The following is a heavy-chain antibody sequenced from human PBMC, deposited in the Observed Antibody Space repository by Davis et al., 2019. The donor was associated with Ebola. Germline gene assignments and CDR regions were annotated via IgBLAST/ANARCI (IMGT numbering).Heavy chain of an antibody. Sequence: SETLSLTCTVSGDSMSDYYYNWIRQPPGRGLEWIGNIYYSGTTNLNPSLKSRVTISVDTSKNQFSLKLSSVTAADTAVYYCARARFIVVVPAAEKYYYYMDVWGKGTTVTVSS. D-gene: IGHD2-2*01. V-gene: IGHV4-59*12. J-gene: IGHJ6*03. CDR1: GDSMSDYY. CDR3: ARARFIVVVPAAEKYYYYMDV. CDR2: IYYSGTT.